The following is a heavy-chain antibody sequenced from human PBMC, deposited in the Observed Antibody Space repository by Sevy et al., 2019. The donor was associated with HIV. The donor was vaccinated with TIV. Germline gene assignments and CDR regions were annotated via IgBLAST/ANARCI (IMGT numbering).Heavy chain of an antibody. CDR3: ARDLRSIYGGNSRAPLRH. J-gene: IGHJ1*01. V-gene: IGHV3-7*01. Sequence: GGSLRLSCAASGFTFSSYWMSWVRQAPGKGLEWVANIKQDGSEKYYVDSVKGRFTISRDNAKNSLYLQMNSLRAEDTAVYYCARDLRSIYGGNSRAPLRHWGQGTLVTVSS. CDR2: IKQDGSEK. CDR1: GFTFSSYW. D-gene: IGHD4-17*01.